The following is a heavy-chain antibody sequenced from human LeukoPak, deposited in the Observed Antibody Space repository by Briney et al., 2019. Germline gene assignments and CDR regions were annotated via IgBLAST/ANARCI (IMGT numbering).Heavy chain of an antibody. J-gene: IGHJ4*02. CDR2: ISRDGSEK. CDR3: ARGSTSWDY. Sequence: GGSLRLSCAASGFTFSTYWMSWVRQAPGKGLEWVADISRDGSEKFYVDSVRGRFSISRDNSKNTLYLQLNSLRAEDTAVYYCARGSTSWDYWGQGTLVTVSS. V-gene: IGHV3-7*01. D-gene: IGHD2-2*01. CDR1: GFTFSTYW.